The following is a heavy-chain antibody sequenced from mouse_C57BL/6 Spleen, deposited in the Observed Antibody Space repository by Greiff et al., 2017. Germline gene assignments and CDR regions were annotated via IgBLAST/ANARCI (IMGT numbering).Heavy chain of an antibody. CDR1: GYSFTGYF. J-gene: IGHJ2*01. Sequence: VHVKQSGPELVKPGDSVKISCKASGYSFTGYFMNWVMQSHGKSLEWIGRINPYNGDTFYNQKFKGKATLTVDKSSSTAHMELRSLTSEDSAVYYCARGGYYFDYWGQGTTLTVSS. CDR3: ARGGYYFDY. V-gene: IGHV1-20*01. CDR2: INPYNGDT.